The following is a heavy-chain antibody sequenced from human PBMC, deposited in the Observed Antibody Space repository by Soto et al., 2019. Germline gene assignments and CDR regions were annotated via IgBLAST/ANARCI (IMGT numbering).Heavy chain of an antibody. CDR2: VSTSIRST. J-gene: IGHJ3*02. D-gene: IGHD3-10*01. V-gene: IGHV1-18*04. CDR1: GYSFSGYD. CDR3: ARDSGAALYGEDALDI. Sequence: QGKLVQSGPEVKKPGASVNVSFTSSGYSFSGYDITWVLQAPGQGLEWLGWVSTSIRSTMSAEKLQGRLTMTTDTSTTTVYMELRGLTSDDTAVYYCARDSGAALYGEDALDIWGQGTMVSVSS.